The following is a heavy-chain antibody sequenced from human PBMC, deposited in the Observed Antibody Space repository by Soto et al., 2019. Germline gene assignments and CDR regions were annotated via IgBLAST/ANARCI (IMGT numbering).Heavy chain of an antibody. J-gene: IGHJ3*02. CDR3: ARSPVVYSGSYAAFDI. V-gene: IGHV1-69*13. CDR2: IIPIFGTA. CDR1: GGTFSSYA. Sequence: SVKVSCKASGGTFSSYAISWVRQAPGQGLEWMGGIIPIFGTANYAQKFQGRVTITADESTSTAYMELSSLRSEDTAVYYCARSPVVYSGSYAAFDIWGQGTMVTVSS. D-gene: IGHD1-26*01.